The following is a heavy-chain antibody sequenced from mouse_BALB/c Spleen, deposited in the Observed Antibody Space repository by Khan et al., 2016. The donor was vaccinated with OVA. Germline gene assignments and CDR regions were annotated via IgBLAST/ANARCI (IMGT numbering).Heavy chain of an antibody. V-gene: IGHV1-4*01. J-gene: IGHJ3*01. D-gene: IGHD2-12*01. CDR3: AREGAYYSSDGWFAY. CDR2: IIPSNDYT. CDR1: GYTFTTYT. Sequence: VQLQQSGAELARPGASVKMSCKASGYTFTTYTIHWVKQRPGQGLEWIGYIIPSNDYTNYNQKFKDRATLTADKSSRTAYMQLSSLTSEDSAVYYCAREGAYYSSDGWFAYWGQGTLVTVSA.